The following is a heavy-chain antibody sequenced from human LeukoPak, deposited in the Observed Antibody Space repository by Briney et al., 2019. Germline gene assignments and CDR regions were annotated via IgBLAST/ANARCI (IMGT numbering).Heavy chain of an antibody. CDR3: ARDYIVVVLSALRRYYWYYLDG. V-gene: IGHV4-30-4*08. D-gene: IGHD2-2*01. CDR2: IYYSGST. Sequence: SQTLSLTCTVSGGSISSGDYYWSWIRQPPGKGLESIGYIYYSGSTYYNPSLKSRVTISVDTSKNQFSLKLSSVTAADTAVYYCARDYIVVVLSALRRYYWYYLDGLGKGTTATLSS. CDR1: GGSISSGDYY. J-gene: IGHJ6*03.